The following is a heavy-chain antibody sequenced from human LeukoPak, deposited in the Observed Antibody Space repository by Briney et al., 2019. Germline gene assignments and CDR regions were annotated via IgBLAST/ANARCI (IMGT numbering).Heavy chain of an antibody. CDR3: ARHYCSGDSCYSFYYFDY. D-gene: IGHD2-15*01. J-gene: IGHJ4*02. CDR1: GYSFTSYW. V-gene: IGHV5-51*01. Sequence: GESLKISCKGSGYSFTSYWIGWVRQMPGKGLEWMRIIYPGDSDTRYSPSFQGQVTISADKSISTAYLQWSSLKASDTAMYYCARHYCSGDSCYSFYYFDYWGQGTLVTVSS. CDR2: IYPGDSDT.